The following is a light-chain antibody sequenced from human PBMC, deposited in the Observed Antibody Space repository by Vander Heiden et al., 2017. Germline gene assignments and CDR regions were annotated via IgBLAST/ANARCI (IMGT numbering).Light chain of an antibody. V-gene: IGKV1-39*01. J-gene: IGKJ4*01. CDR1: QSISSY. Sequence: DIQMTQSPSSLSASVGDRVTITCRASQSISSYLIWYQQKPGKAPNLLIYTASTLQRGVPSRFSGGGSGTDFTLTISNLQPEDFATYYCQQSYITPFTFGGGTKGEIK. CDR2: TAS. CDR3: QQSYITPFT.